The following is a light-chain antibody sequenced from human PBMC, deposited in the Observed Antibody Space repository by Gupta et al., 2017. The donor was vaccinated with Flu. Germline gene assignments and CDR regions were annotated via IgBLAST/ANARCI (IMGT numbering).Light chain of an antibody. CDR2: NGA. CDR3: RLGEHWPWA. CDR1: QSRLYSAGNNY. J-gene: IGKJ1*01. V-gene: IGKV2-30*01. Sequence: VTLGQPASISCRSSQSRLYSAGNNYLNRIHQRLGLSPRRLIYNGANRDSRVPDRLSRRGSGTDFTLRISMVDAEDVGIYYCRLGEHWPWAFGQGSKVEIK.